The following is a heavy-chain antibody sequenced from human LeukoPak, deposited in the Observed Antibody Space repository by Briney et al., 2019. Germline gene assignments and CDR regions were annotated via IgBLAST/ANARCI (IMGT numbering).Heavy chain of an antibody. CDR3: AKTRILTEEFDY. D-gene: IGHD3-9*01. CDR1: GYTFTSYD. CDR2: MNPNSGNT. Sequence: GASVKVSCKASGYTFTSYDINWVRQATGQGLEWMGWMNPNSGNTGYAQKFQGRVTMTRNTSISTAYMELSSLRSEDTAVYYCAKTRILTEEFDYWGQGTLVTVSS. V-gene: IGHV1-8*01. J-gene: IGHJ4*02.